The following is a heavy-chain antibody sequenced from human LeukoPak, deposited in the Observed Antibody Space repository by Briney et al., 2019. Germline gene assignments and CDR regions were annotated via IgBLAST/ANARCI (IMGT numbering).Heavy chain of an antibody. D-gene: IGHD3-22*01. J-gene: IGHJ5*02. CDR2: INPNSGGT. Sequence: ASVKVSCKASGYTFTSYGISWVRQAPGQGLEWMGWINPNSGGTNYAQKFQGWVTMTRDTSISTAYMGLSRLRSDDTAVYYCARARDHYYDSSGYSPQGWFDPWGQGTLVTVSS. V-gene: IGHV1-2*04. CDR3: ARARDHYYDSSGYSPQGWFDP. CDR1: GYTFTSYG.